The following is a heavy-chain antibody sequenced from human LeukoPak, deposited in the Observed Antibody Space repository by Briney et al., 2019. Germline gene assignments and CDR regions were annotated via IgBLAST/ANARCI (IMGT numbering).Heavy chain of an antibody. D-gene: IGHD1-1*01. CDR2: IYSSGST. V-gene: IGHV4-59*01. Sequence: SETLSLTCTVSNGVISSYHWSRIRQPPERGLEWIGNIYSSGSTNHNPSLKSRVTISVDTSKNQFSLKLSSVTAADTAVYYCAREGVQLEHPNYYYGMDVWGQGTTVTVSS. J-gene: IGHJ6*02. CDR1: NGVISSYH. CDR3: AREGVQLEHPNYYYGMDV.